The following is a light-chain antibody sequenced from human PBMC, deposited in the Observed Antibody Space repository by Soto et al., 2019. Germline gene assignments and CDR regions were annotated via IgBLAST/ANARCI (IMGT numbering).Light chain of an antibody. Sequence: EIVLTQSPGTLSLSPGERATLSCRASQSVSTYLAWYQHKAGQAPRLLIYGASNRATGIPDRFSGSGSGTDFTLTISRLEPEDFTMYYCQQYDGSPRPFGHGTKVEMK. CDR3: QQYDGSPRP. V-gene: IGKV3-20*01. J-gene: IGKJ1*01. CDR1: QSVSTY. CDR2: GAS.